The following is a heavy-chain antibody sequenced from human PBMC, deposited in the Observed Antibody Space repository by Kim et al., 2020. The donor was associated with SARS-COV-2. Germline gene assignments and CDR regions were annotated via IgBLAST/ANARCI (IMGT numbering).Heavy chain of an antibody. CDR1: GFTFSGNV. Sequence: GGSLRLSCAASGFTFSGNVMHWVRQAPGKGLEWVAVIWCAGSDKFSGDLVKGRFTISGDNSKSTLFLQMDSLRAEDTAEYCWVREGAGSGGNRGHGYWG. CDR3: VREGAGSGGNRGHGY. J-gene: IGHJ4*01. D-gene: IGHD2-15*01. CDR2: IWCAGSDK. V-gene: IGHV3-33*01.